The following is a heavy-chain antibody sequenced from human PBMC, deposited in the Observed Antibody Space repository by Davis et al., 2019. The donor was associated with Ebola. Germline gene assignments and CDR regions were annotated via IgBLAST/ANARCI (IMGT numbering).Heavy chain of an antibody. Sequence: SVKVSCKASGYTFTSFAISWVRQAPGQGLEWMGRIIPVFGIATYAQKFQDRVTITADKSTDTAYMELSSLKSDDTAVYYCARDLGADCSSASCLEGGFDPWGQGTLVTVSS. J-gene: IGHJ5*02. V-gene: IGHV1-69*04. CDR1: GYTFTSFA. CDR2: IIPVFGIA. D-gene: IGHD2-2*01. CDR3: ARDLGADCSSASCLEGGFDP.